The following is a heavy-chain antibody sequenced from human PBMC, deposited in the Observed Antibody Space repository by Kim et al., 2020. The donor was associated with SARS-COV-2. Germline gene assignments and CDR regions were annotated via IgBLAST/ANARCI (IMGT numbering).Heavy chain of an antibody. CDR1: GYGFTSYW. V-gene: IGHV5-51*01. D-gene: IGHD3-22*01. Sequence: GESLKISCKGSGYGFTSYWIGWVRQMPGKGLEWMGIIYPGDSDTRYSPSFQGQVTISADKSISTAYLQWSSLKASDTAMYYCARPLLDSSGYYYFDYWGQGTLVTVSS. J-gene: IGHJ4*02. CDR2: IYPGDSDT. CDR3: ARPLLDSSGYYYFDY.